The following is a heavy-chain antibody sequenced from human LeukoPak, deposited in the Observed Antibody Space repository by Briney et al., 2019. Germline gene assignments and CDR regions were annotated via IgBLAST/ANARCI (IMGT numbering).Heavy chain of an antibody. CDR2: INPSGGST. J-gene: IGHJ6*03. CDR1: GGTFSSYA. V-gene: IGHV1-46*01. CDR3: ARGGYGDYYYYYYMDV. D-gene: IGHD4-17*01. Sequence: ASVKVSCKASGGTFSSYAISWVRQAPGQGLEWMGIINPSGGSTGYAQKFQGRVTMTRDTSTSTVYMELSSLRSEDTAVYYCARGGYGDYYYYYYMDVWGKGTTVTISS.